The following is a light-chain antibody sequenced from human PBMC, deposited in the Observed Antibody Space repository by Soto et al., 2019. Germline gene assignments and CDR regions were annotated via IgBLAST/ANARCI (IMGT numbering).Light chain of an antibody. Sequence: EIAMTQSPVTLSVSPGERATLSCRASQSVSSKLAWYQQKPGQAPRLLFYGASTRATGIPARFSGSGSGTEFTLSISSLQSEDFAVYYCQQYNNWPQTFGQGTKLEIK. CDR3: QQYNNWPQT. CDR1: QSVSSK. J-gene: IGKJ2*01. CDR2: GAS. V-gene: IGKV3-15*01.